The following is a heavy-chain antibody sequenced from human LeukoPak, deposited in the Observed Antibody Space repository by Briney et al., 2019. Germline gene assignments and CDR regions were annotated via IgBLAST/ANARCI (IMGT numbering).Heavy chain of an antibody. J-gene: IGHJ4*02. D-gene: IGHD3-22*01. CDR3: ARGEVGYDSSGLDY. V-gene: IGHV1-69*13. Sequence: SVKVSCKASGGTFSSYAISWVRQAPGQGLEWMGGIIPIFGTANYAQKFQGRVTITADESTSTAYMELSSLRSDDTAVYYCARGEVGYDSSGLDYWGQGTLVTVSS. CDR2: IIPIFGTA. CDR1: GGTFSSYA.